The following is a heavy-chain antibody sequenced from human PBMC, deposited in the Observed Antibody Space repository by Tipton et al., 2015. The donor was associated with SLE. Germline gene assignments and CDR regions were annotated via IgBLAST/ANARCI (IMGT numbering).Heavy chain of an antibody. Sequence: LRLSCAVSGDSINSGDYSWSWIRQPPGKGLEWIGYIFRSGNAYYNPPLNSRVTVSVDTSKNQFSLRLSSVTAADTAVYYCARFGYCSRGSCYYYGLDVWGRGTTVTVSS. J-gene: IGHJ6*02. V-gene: IGHV4-30-2*02. CDR3: ARFGYCSRGSCYYYGLDV. CDR1: GDSINSGDYS. CDR2: IFRSGNA. D-gene: IGHD2-15*01.